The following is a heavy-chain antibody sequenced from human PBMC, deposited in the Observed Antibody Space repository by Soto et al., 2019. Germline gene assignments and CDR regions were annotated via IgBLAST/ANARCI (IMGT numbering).Heavy chain of an antibody. J-gene: IGHJ6*02. D-gene: IGHD3-10*01. V-gene: IGHV3-7*05. Sequence: GGSLRLSCAASGFTFSSYWMSWVRQAPGKGLEWVANIKQDGSEKYYVDSVKGRFTISRDNAKNSLYLQMNSLRAEDTAVYYCARDIPITMVRGGGMDVWGPGTTVTVSS. CDR3: ARDIPITMVRGGGMDV. CDR2: IKQDGSEK. CDR1: GFTFSSYW.